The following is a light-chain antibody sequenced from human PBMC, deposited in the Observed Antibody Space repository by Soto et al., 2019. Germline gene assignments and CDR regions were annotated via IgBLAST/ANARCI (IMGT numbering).Light chain of an antibody. CDR1: QDINKN. J-gene: IGKJ5*01. CDR3: QQYESLPLT. Sequence: DIQMTQSPSSLSASVRDRVTITCQASQDINKNLIWYQQKPGKAPKLLIYDASDLETGVPSRFSGSGSGTGFTFTISSLQPEDFATYYRQQYESLPLTFGQGTRLEIK. CDR2: DAS. V-gene: IGKV1-33*01.